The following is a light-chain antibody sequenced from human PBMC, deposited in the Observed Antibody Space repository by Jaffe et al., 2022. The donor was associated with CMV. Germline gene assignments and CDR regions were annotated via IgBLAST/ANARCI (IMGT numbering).Light chain of an antibody. CDR1: SSDVGSYNL. J-gene: IGLJ1*01. CDR3: CSYAGTSSYV. V-gene: IGLV2-23*02. Sequence: QSALTQPASVSGSPGQSITISCTGTSSDVGSYNLVSWYQQYPGKAPKVMISEVSKWPSGVSNRFSGSKSGNTASLTISGLQTDDEADYYCCSYAGTSSYVFGTGTKVTVL. CDR2: EVS.